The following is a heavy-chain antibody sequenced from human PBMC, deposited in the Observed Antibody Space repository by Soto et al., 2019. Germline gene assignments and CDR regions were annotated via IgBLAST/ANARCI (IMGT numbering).Heavy chain of an antibody. D-gene: IGHD2-2*01. V-gene: IGHV1-24*01. CDR1: GYTLTELS. J-gene: IGHJ6*02. Sequence: ASVKVSCKVSGYTLTELSMHWVRQAPGKGHEWMGGFDPEDGETIYAQKFQGRVTMTEDTSTDTAYMELSSLRSEDTAVYYCATSVYCSSTSCSASYYYYYGMDVWGQGTTVTVSS. CDR2: FDPEDGET. CDR3: ATSVYCSSTSCSASYYYYYGMDV.